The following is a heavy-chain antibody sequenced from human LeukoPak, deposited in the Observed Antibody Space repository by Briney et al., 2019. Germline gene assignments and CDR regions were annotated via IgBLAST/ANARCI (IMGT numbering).Heavy chain of an antibody. CDR1: GFTFSSYG. J-gene: IGHJ2*01. Sequence: GGSLRLSCAASGFTFSSYGMHWVRQAPGKGLEWVAVIWYDGSNKYYADSVKGRFTISRDNSKNTLYLQMNSLRAEDTAVYYCARDLTTVTTRYWYFDLWGRGTLVTVSS. CDR3: ARDLTTVTTRYWYFDL. CDR2: IWYDGSNK. D-gene: IGHD4-17*01. V-gene: IGHV3-33*01.